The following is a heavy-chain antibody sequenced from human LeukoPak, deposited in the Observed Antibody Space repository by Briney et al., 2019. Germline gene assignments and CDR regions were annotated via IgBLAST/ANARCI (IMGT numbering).Heavy chain of an antibody. V-gene: IGHV4-59*08. J-gene: IGHJ4*02. D-gene: IGHD5-18*01. CDR3: ARHMGLGYSYGYPYFDY. Sequence: SETLSLTCAVSGGSISGYYWSWIRQPPGKGLEWIGGIYYSGSTNYNPSLKSRVTISVDTSKTQFSLKLSSVTAADTAVYYCARHMGLGYSYGYPYFDYWGQGTLVTVSS. CDR1: GGSISGYY. CDR2: IYYSGST.